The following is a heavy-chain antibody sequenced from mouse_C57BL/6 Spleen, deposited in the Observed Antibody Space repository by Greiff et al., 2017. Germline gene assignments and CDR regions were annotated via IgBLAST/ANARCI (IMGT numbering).Heavy chain of an antibody. CDR1: GYAFSSSW. Sequence: QVQLKESGPVLVKPGASVKISCKASGYAFSSSWMNWVKQRPGKGLEWIGRIYPGDGDTNYNGKFKGKAPLTADNASSTAYMQLSSLTSEDSAVYFCVDSNYDDMGYWAQGTSVTVSS. J-gene: IGHJ4*01. CDR3: VDSNYDDMGY. V-gene: IGHV1-82*01. CDR2: IYPGDGDT. D-gene: IGHD2-5*01.